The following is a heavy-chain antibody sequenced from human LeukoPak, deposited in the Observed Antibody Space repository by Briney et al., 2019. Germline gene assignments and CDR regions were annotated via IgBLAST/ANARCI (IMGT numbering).Heavy chain of an antibody. Sequence: PGGSLRLSCAASGFIFTNYAMSWVRQAPGKGLEWVSGIGRSGDRTYYADSVKGRFTISKDKSKNTLYLQMNSLRAEDTAVYYCVKDCGGILFDCWGQGTLVTVSS. CDR2: IGRSGDRT. CDR1: GFIFTNYA. V-gene: IGHV3-23*01. CDR3: VKDCGGILFDC. J-gene: IGHJ4*02. D-gene: IGHD4-23*01.